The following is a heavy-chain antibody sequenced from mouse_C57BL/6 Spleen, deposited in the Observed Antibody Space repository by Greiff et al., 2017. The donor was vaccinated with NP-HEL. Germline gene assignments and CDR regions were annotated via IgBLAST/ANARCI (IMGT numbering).Heavy chain of an antibody. CDR3: AGDIYYDYGVYFDY. J-gene: IGHJ2*01. D-gene: IGHD2-4*01. CDR1: GYTFTDYN. V-gene: IGHV1-22*01. CDR2: INPNNGGT. Sequence: EVKLMESGPELVKPGASVKMSCKASGYTFTDYNMHWVKQSHGKSLEWIGYINPNNGGTSYNQKFKGKATLTVNKSSSTAYMELRSLTSEDSAVYYCAGDIYYDYGVYFDYWGQGTTLTVSS.